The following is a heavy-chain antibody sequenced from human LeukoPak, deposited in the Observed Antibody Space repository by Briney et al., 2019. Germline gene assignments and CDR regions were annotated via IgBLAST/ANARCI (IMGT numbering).Heavy chain of an antibody. CDR1: GYAFTSYD. CDR3: ARGRSRSWFQH. J-gene: IGHJ1*01. Sequence: GASVKVSCKASGYAFTSYDINWVRQATGQGLQWMGWMNPNSGNTGYARKFQGRVTMTRNTSINTAYMDLSSLRSEDTAVYYCARGRSRSWFQHWGQGTLVTVSS. CDR2: MNPNSGNT. V-gene: IGHV1-8*01. D-gene: IGHD1-26*01.